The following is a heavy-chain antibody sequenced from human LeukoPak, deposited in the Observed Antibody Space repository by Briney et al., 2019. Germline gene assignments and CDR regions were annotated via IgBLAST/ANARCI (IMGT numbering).Heavy chain of an antibody. CDR2: IDQDENGK. CDR1: GFPFHNYW. Sequence: SGGSLRLSCAASGFPFHNYWMTWVRQAPGKGLEWVANIDQDENGKYYVDSVKGRFTISRDNAEKSLFLQMTSLRVEDTAIYYCARGLYGSGRRSLMAYWGPGTLVAVSS. J-gene: IGHJ4*02. V-gene: IGHV3-7*01. CDR3: ARGLYGSGRRSLMAY. D-gene: IGHD3-10*01.